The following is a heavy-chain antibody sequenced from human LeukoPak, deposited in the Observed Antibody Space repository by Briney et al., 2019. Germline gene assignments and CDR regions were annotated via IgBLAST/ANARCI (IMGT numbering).Heavy chain of an antibody. CDR2: IGTSTSTI. Sequence: GGSLRLSCAASGFTFSSYSMNWVRQSPGKGLEWVAYIGTSTSTIYQTKSVKGRFSISRDNAKNSLFLQMDSLRVEDTAVYYCARDRGTFGVVDSWGQGTLDAASS. CDR3: ARDRGTFGVVDS. J-gene: IGHJ4*02. D-gene: IGHD3-3*01. CDR1: GFTFSSYS. V-gene: IGHV3-48*04.